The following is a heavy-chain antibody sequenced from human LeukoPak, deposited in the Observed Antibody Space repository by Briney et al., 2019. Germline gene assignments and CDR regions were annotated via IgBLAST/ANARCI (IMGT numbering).Heavy chain of an antibody. CDR2: INHSGSA. D-gene: IGHD4-17*01. J-gene: IGHJ4*02. V-gene: IGHV4-34*01. CDR3: ARGQGTVTTH. Sequence: SETLSLTCAVSGGSFSGYYWTWIRQPPGKGLEWIGEINHSGSANYNPSLKSRATISLDTSKNQFSLKVSSVTAADTAVYYCARGQGTVTTHWGQGTLVTVSS. CDR1: GGSFSGYY.